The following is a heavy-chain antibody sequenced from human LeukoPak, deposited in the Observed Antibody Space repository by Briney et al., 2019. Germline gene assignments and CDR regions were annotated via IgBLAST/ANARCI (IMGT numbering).Heavy chain of an antibody. Sequence: GGSLRLSCAASGFTFSSYSMNWVRQAPGKGLEWVSSISSSSSYIYYADSVKGRFTISRDNAKKSLYLQMTSLRAEDTAVYYCATSHDAAGNFWGQGTLVTVSS. V-gene: IGHV3-21*01. CDR1: GFTFSSYS. D-gene: IGHD6-19*01. CDR2: ISSSSSYI. CDR3: ATSHDAAGNF. J-gene: IGHJ4*02.